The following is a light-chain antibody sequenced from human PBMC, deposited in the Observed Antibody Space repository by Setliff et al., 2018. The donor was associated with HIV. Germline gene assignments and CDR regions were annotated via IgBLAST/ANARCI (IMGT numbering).Light chain of an antibody. CDR3: CSKTGSNTFV. Sequence: QSALAQPASVSGYTGQSITISCTGTSNDVGRYDLVSWYQQHPARAPKLIIYQATRRPSRVSNRFSGSKSGNVAPLTISGLKAEDETDYYCCSKTGSNTFVFGTGTKVTVL. J-gene: IGLJ1*01. CDR2: QAT. V-gene: IGLV2-23*01. CDR1: SNDVGRYDL.